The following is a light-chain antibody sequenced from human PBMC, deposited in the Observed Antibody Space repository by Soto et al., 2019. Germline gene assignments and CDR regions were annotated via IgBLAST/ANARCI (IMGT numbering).Light chain of an antibody. Sequence: QSVLTQPPSASGTPGQRVTISCSGSSSNIGSNTVNWYQQLPGTAPKLLIYSNNQRPSGVPDRFSGSKSGTSASLAISGLQSEDEADYYFAAWDESLNGVVFGGGTKLTVL. CDR3: AAWDESLNGVV. CDR1: SSNIGSNT. CDR2: SNN. J-gene: IGLJ2*01. V-gene: IGLV1-44*01.